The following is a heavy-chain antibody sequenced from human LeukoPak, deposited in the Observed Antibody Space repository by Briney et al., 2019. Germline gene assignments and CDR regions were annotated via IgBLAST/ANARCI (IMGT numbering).Heavy chain of an antibody. CDR3: ARTITLVRGVGRFDFDN. Sequence: GASVKVSCKASGYTFTSYFMHWVRQAPGQGLEWMGIINPSDGSISYAQRFQGRVTVTRDTSTSTVYMEPSSLRSEDTAVYYCARTITLVRGVGRFDFDNWGQGTLVTVSS. D-gene: IGHD3-10*01. CDR1: GYTFTSYF. CDR2: INPSDGSI. J-gene: IGHJ4*02. V-gene: IGHV1-46*01.